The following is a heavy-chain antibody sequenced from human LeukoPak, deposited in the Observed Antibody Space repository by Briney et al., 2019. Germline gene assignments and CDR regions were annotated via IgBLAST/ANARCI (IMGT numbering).Heavy chain of an antibody. Sequence: GGSLRLSCAASGFTFDDYAMHWVRQAPGKGLEWVSGISWNSGSIGYADSVKGRFTISRDNAKNSLYLQMNSLRAEDTALYYCAKTHSSGYLYYFDYWGQGTLVTVSS. CDR1: GFTFDDYA. V-gene: IGHV3-9*01. J-gene: IGHJ4*02. D-gene: IGHD3-22*01. CDR2: ISWNSGSI. CDR3: AKTHSSGYLYYFDY.